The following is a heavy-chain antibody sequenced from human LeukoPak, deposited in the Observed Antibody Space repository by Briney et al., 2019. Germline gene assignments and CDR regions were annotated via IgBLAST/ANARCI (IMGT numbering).Heavy chain of an antibody. CDR3: AKGTYCSGGSCYSLLLDY. D-gene: IGHD2-15*01. CDR1: GFTFSTYE. Sequence: GGSLRLSCAASGFTFSTYEMNWVRQAPGKGLEWVSYITDSGSTIYYADSVKGRFTISRDNDKNSLFLQMNSLRAEDTAVYYCAKGTYCSGGSCYSLLLDYWGQGTLVTVSS. J-gene: IGHJ4*02. V-gene: IGHV3-48*03. CDR2: ITDSGSTI.